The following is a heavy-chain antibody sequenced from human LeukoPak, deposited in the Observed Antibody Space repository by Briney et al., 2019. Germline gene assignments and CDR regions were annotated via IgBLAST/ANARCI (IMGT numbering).Heavy chain of an antibody. V-gene: IGHV1-2*02. CDR1: GNTFTGYY. CDR2: INPNSGGT. CDR3: ARDYVYSSGWFDY. J-gene: IGHJ4*02. D-gene: IGHD6-19*01. Sequence: ASVKVSCKASGNTFTGYYMHWVRQAPGQGLEWMGWINPNSGGTNYAQKFQGRVTMTRDTSISTAYMELSRLRSDDTAVYYCARDYVYSSGWFDYWGQGTLVTVCS.